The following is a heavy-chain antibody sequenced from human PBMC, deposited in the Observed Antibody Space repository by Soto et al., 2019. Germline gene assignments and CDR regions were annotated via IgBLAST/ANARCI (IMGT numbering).Heavy chain of an antibody. J-gene: IGHJ4*02. V-gene: IGHV3-48*02. D-gene: IGHD3-16*01. Sequence: PGGSLRLSCAASGFTLSSYSINWVRQAPWKGLEWVSYISSSSSTIYYADSVKGRFTISRDNAKNSLYLQMDSLRDEDTAVYYCASDLPKKQYYDYVWRSYSPNHIFDYLGQRTLVTVCS. CDR2: ISSSSSTI. CDR3: ASDLPKKQYYDYVWRSYSPNHIFDY. CDR1: GFTLSSYS.